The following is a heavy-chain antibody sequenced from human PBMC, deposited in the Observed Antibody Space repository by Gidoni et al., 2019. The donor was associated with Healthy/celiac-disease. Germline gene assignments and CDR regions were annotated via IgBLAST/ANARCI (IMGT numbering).Heavy chain of an antibody. Sequence: QVQLVQSGAEVKKPGSSVKVSCKASGGTFSSYAISWVRQAPGQGLAWMGGIIPIFGTANYAQKFQGRVTITADESTSTAYMELSSLRSEDTAVYYCASSTIAAAPPSYYFDYWGQGTLVTVSS. CDR3: ASSTIAAAPPSYYFDY. J-gene: IGHJ4*02. CDR2: IIPIFGTA. CDR1: GGTFSSYA. D-gene: IGHD6-13*01. V-gene: IGHV1-69*01.